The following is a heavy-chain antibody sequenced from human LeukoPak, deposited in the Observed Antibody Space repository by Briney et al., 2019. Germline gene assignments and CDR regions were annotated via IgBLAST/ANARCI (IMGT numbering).Heavy chain of an antibody. J-gene: IGHJ4*02. V-gene: IGHV3-30*03. CDR1: GFTFSSYG. Sequence: QPGGSLRLSCAASGFTFSSYGMHWVRQAPGKGLEWVAVISYDGSNKYYADSVKGRFTISRDNAKNSLYLQMNSLRAEDTAVYYCARYSSGNFDYWGQGILVTVSS. D-gene: IGHD3-22*01. CDR2: ISYDGSNK. CDR3: ARYSSGNFDY.